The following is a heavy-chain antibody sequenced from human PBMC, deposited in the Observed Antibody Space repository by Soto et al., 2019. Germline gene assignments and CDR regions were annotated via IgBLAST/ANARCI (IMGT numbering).Heavy chain of an antibody. Sequence: QVQLVQSGAEVKKPGSSVKVSCKASGGTFSSYTISWVRQAPGQGLEWMGRIIPILGIANYAQKFQGRVTITADKSTSTAYMELSSLRSEDTAVYYCARGYCSSTSCLPFDYWGQGTLVTVSS. CDR3: ARGYCSSTSCLPFDY. V-gene: IGHV1-69*02. J-gene: IGHJ4*02. D-gene: IGHD2-2*01. CDR2: IIPILGIA. CDR1: GGTFSSYT.